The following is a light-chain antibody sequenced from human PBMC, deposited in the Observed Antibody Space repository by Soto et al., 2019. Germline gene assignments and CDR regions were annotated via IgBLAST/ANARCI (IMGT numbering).Light chain of an antibody. V-gene: IGLV2-11*01. CDR3: CSYAGSYTPVV. CDR2: DVS. CDR1: SSDVGGYNY. J-gene: IGLJ2*01. Sequence: QSALTQPRSVSGSPGQSVTISCTGTSSDVGGYNYVSWYQQHPGKAPKLMIYDVSKRPSGVPDRFSGSKSGNTASLTISGLQPEDEADYYCCSYAGSYTPVVFGGGTQLTVL.